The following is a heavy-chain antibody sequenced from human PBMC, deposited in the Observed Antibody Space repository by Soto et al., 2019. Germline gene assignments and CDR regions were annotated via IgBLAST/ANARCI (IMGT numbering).Heavy chain of an antibody. D-gene: IGHD2-21*02. CDR2: IYYSGST. CDR3: ARVCGGDCHYGMDV. V-gene: IGHV4-31*03. J-gene: IGHJ6*02. CDR1: GGSISSGGYY. Sequence: QVQLQASGPGLVKPSQTLSITCTVSGGSISSGGYYWTWIRQHPGKGLEWIGYIYYSGSTYYNPSLKSRVTISVDTSKNQFPLKLSSVTAADTAVYYCARVCGGDCHYGMDVWGQGTTVSVSS.